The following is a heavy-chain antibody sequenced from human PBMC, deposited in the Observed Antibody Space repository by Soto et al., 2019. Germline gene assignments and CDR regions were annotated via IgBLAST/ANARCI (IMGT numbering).Heavy chain of an antibody. CDR3: AREWDREVGGNYFDY. CDR1: GFTFSSYA. V-gene: IGHV3-30-3*01. Sequence: QVQLVESGGGVVQPGRSLRLSCAASGFTFSSYAMHWVRQAPGKGLEWVAVISYDGSNKYYADSVKGRFTISRDNSKNTLYLQMNSLRAEDTAVYYCAREWDREVGGNYFDYWGQGTLVTVSS. D-gene: IGHD3-16*01. J-gene: IGHJ4*02. CDR2: ISYDGSNK.